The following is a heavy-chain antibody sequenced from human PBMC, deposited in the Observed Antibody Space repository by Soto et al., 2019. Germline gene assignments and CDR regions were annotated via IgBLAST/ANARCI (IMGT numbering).Heavy chain of an antibody. J-gene: IGHJ4*02. CDR2: ISGSGGST. CDR3: AKVSRGIGVVPAVLN. D-gene: IGHD2-2*01. Sequence: EVQLLESAGGLVQPGGSLGLSCVASGHTFHSYAMSWVRQAPGKGLEWVSGISGSGGSTYYADSVRGRFTISRDDSKNTLYLQMNSLRAEDTAVYYCAKVSRGIGVVPAVLNRGQGTLVIVSS. V-gene: IGHV3-23*01. CDR1: GHTFHSYA.